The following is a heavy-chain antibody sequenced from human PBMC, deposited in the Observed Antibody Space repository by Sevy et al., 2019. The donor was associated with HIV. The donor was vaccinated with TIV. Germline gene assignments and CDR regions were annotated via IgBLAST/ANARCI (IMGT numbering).Heavy chain of an antibody. Sequence: ASVKVSCKASGYTFTSYGIAWVRQAPGQGLEWMGWISAYNGNTNYAREFQGRLTMTTDNSRTTVYMDLRSLRSDDTAVYYCAFTKGVFGVVMSSFFFDFWGQGTPVTVSS. D-gene: IGHD3-3*01. V-gene: IGHV1-18*01. CDR2: ISAYNGNT. CDR1: GYTFTSYG. CDR3: AFTKGVFGVVMSSFFFDF. J-gene: IGHJ4*02.